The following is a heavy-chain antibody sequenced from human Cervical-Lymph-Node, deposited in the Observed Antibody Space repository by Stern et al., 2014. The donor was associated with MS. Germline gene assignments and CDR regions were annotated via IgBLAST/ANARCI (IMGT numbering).Heavy chain of an antibody. CDR3: AKDSGSTTTGDYFDY. CDR1: GFTFSSYG. V-gene: IGHV3-30*18. J-gene: IGHJ4*02. D-gene: IGHD3-10*01. Sequence: VQLVESGGGVVQPGRSLRLSCAASGFTFSSYGMHWVRQAPGKGLEWVAVISYDGSNKYYVDSVKDRFTISRDNAKNTLYLQMNSLRAEDTAVYYCAKDSGSTTTGDYFDYWGQGTLVTVSS. CDR2: ISYDGSNK.